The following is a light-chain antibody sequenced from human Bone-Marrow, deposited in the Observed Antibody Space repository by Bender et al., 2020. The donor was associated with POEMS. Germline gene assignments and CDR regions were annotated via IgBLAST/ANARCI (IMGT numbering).Light chain of an antibody. CDR3: QSTDTSGTSLV. CDR1: ALPNHY. CDR2: RDS. V-gene: IGLV3-25*02. Sequence: YELTQLHSVSVSLGQTPRITCPGHALPNHYAYGYQQKAGQAPVLVIYRDSQRPSGIPERFSGSNSGTTVTLTISGVQSEDEADYYCQSTDTSGTSLVFGGGTKLTVL. J-gene: IGLJ2*01.